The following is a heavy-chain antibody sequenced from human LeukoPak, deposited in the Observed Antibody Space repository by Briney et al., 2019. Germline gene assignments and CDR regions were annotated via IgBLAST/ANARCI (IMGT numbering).Heavy chain of an antibody. Sequence: ASVKVSCKASGGTFSSYAISWVRQAPGQGLEWMGRIFPIFGTANYAQKFQGRVTITTDESTSTAYMELSSLRSEDTAVYYCAVVQQLGSYYFDYWGQGTLVTVSS. CDR1: GGTFSSYA. J-gene: IGHJ4*02. D-gene: IGHD6-13*01. V-gene: IGHV1-69*05. CDR2: IFPIFGTA. CDR3: AVVQQLGSYYFDY.